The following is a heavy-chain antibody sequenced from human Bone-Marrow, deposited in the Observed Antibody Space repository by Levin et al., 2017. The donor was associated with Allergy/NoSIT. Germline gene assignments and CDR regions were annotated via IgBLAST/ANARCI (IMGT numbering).Heavy chain of an antibody. CDR1: GGSFSGYF. CDR2: INTGGGT. D-gene: IGHD1-7*01. V-gene: IGHV4-34*01. J-gene: IGHJ4*02. Sequence: SETLSLTCAVYGGSFSGYFWSWVRQPPGKGLEWIGEINTGGGTNYNPSLRSRVTISVDTSKNQFFLHLTSMTAADTAVYYCARFGTYWGQGILVTVSS. CDR3: ARFGTY.